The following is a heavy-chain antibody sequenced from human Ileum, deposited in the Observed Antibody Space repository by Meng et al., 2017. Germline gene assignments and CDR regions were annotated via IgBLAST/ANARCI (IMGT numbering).Heavy chain of an antibody. V-gene: IGHV3-7*01. D-gene: IGHD6-13*01. CDR2: IKQDGSEK. CDR3: ARARSSSWYFDY. CDR1: GFTFSNYW. Sequence: GESLKISCAGSGFTFSNYWMNWVRQAPGKGLEWVAKIKQDGSEKYYVDSVKGRFTISRDNAKNSLYLQMNSLRAEDTAVYYCARARSSSWYFDYWGQGTLVTVSS. J-gene: IGHJ4*02.